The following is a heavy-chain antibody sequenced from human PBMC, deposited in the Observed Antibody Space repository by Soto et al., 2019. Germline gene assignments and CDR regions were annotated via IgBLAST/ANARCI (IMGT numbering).Heavy chain of an antibody. CDR3: ARVGRGYCSSTSCYKAYYYYYYMDD. V-gene: IGHV4-31*03. CDR2: IYYSGST. CDR1: GGSICSGGYY. D-gene: IGHD2-2*02. J-gene: IGHJ6*03. Sequence: QVQLQESGPGLVKPSQTLSLTCTVSGGSICSGGYYWSWIRQHPGKGLEWIGYIYYSGSTYYNPSLKSRVTISVDTSKNQFSLKLSSVTAAETAVYYCARVGRGYCSSTSCYKAYYYYYYMDDWGKGTTVTVSS.